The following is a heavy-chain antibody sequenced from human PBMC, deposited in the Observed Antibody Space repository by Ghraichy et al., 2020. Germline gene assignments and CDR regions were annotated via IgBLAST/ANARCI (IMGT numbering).Heavy chain of an antibody. Sequence: ASVKVSCKASGYTFTSYGISWVRQAPGQGLEWMGWISAYNGNTNYAQKLQGRVTMTTDTSTSTAYMELRSLRSDDTAVYYCAREGSRDYDILTGYYKARYMDVWGKGTTVTVSS. J-gene: IGHJ6*03. CDR1: GYTFTSYG. V-gene: IGHV1-18*01. CDR3: AREGSRDYDILTGYYKARYMDV. CDR2: ISAYNGNT. D-gene: IGHD3-9*01.